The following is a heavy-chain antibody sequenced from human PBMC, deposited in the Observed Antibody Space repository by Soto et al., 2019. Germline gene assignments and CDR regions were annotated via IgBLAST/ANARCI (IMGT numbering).Heavy chain of an antibody. V-gene: IGHV1-18*01. D-gene: IGHD2-2*01. CDR3: ARVVPGAEAWFGP. Sequence: ASVTVSCNTSGYTFSNYGITWVRQATGQPLEWLGWISLYSDGTNYAQKFQGRVSMTTDTSTTTAYMELRSLRSDDTAVYYCARVVPGAEAWFGPWGQGTLVTVSS. J-gene: IGHJ5*02. CDR1: GYTFSNYG. CDR2: ISLYSDGT.